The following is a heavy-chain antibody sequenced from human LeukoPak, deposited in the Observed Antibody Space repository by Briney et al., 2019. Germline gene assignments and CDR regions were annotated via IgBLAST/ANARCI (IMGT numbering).Heavy chain of an antibody. CDR2: ISSSSSYI. D-gene: IGHD7-27*01. J-gene: IGHJ3*02. V-gene: IGHV3-21*01. CDR3: ARLGLGIGAFDI. Sequence: GGSLRLSCAASGFTFSSYSMNWVRQAPGKGLEWVSSISSSSSYIYYADSVKGRFTISRDNAKNSLYLQMNSLRAGDTAVYYCARLGLGIGAFDIWGQGTMVTVSS. CDR1: GFTFSSYS.